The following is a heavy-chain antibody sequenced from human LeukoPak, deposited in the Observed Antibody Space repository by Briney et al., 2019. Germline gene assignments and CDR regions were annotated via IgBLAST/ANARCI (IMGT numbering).Heavy chain of an antibody. J-gene: IGHJ4*02. V-gene: IGHV3-66*01. D-gene: IGHD2/OR15-2a*01. CDR1: GFTVSGNH. Sequence: PGGSLRLSCAASGFTVSGNHMTWVRQSPGKGLEWVSVIYSGGSTYYADSLKGRFTISRDNSKNTLYLQMSSLRAEDTAVYYCATTFGGAYTAFDYWGQGALVTVSS. CDR2: IYSGGST. CDR3: ATTFGGAYTAFDY.